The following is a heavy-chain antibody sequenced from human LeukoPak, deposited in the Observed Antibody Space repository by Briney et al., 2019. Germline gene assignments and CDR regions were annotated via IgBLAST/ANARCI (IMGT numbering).Heavy chain of an antibody. D-gene: IGHD5-24*01. CDR2: ISSNGNTI. J-gene: IGHJ5*02. CDR3: GRGRDGYNP. V-gene: IGHV3-11*01. CDR1: GFTFSDYY. Sequence: PGGSLRLSCAASGFTFSDYYVSWIRQAPGKGPKWVSYISSNGNTIDYADSVRGRFTISRDNARNSLYLQMNSLRAEDTAVYYCGRGRDGYNPWGQGTLVTVSS.